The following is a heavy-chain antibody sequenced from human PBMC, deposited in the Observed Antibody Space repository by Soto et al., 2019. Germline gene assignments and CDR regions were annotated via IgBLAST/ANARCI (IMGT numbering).Heavy chain of an antibody. CDR3: ARGRDMRFIAAAGTEAFDY. D-gene: IGHD6-13*01. CDR2: TYYRSKWYN. J-gene: IGHJ4*02. Sequence: SQTLSLTCAISVDSVSSNSAAWNWIRQSPSRGLEWLGRTYYRSKWYNDYAVSVKSRITINPDTSKNQLSLQLNSVTPEDTAVYYCARGRDMRFIAAAGTEAFDYWGQGTLVTVSS. V-gene: IGHV6-1*01. CDR1: VDSVSSNSAA.